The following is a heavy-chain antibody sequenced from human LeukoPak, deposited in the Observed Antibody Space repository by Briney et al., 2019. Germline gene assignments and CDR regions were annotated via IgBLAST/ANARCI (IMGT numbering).Heavy chain of an antibody. Sequence: PGGSLRLSCAASGFIVSNTYMTWVRQAPGKGLEWVSVIHNDGSTYYADSVKGRFTVSRDNSKNMVFLRMNSLRVEDTAVYFCASLARDPWGQGTLVSVSS. V-gene: IGHV3-53*01. J-gene: IGHJ5*02. D-gene: IGHD3-3*02. CDR2: IHNDGST. CDR1: GFIVSNTY. CDR3: ASLARDP.